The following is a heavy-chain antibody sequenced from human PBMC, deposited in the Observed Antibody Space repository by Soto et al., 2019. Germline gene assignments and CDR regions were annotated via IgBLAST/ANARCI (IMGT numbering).Heavy chain of an antibody. J-gene: IGHJ3*02. CDR3: ARAYCSGGSCYRPDAFDI. V-gene: IGHV3-23*01. Sequence: GGSLRLSCAASGFTFSSDSMNWVRQAPGKGLEWVSAISGSGGSTYYADSVKGRFTISRDNSKNTLYLQMNSLRAEDTAVYYCARAYCSGGSCYRPDAFDIWGQGTMVTVSS. D-gene: IGHD2-15*01. CDR1: GFTFSSDS. CDR2: ISGSGGST.